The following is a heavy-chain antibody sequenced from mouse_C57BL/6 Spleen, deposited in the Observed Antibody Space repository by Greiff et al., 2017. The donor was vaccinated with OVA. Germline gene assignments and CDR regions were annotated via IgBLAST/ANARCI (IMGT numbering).Heavy chain of an antibody. J-gene: IGHJ2*01. D-gene: IGHD2-4*01. Sequence: DVHLVESEGGLVQPGSSMKLSCTASGFTFSDYYMAWVRQVPEKGLEWVANINYDGSSTYYLDSLKSRFIISRDNAKNILYLQMSSLKSEDTATYYCARVGYDYYFDYWGQGTTLTVSS. CDR3: ARVGYDYYFDY. V-gene: IGHV5-16*01. CDR2: INYDGSST. CDR1: GFTFSDYY.